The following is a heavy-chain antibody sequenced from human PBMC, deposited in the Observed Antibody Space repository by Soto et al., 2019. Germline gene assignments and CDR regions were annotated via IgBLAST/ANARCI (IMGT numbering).Heavy chain of an antibody. J-gene: IGHJ4*02. Sequence: GASVKVSCKASGYTFSDYQMHWVRQAPGQGLEWMGWINPNSGGTNYAQKFQGWVTMTRDTSISTAYMELRRLRSDDTAIYYCARGGGRQQLVFDYWGQGTLVTVSS. D-gene: IGHD6-13*01. CDR1: GYTFSDYQ. CDR2: INPNSGGT. CDR3: ARGGGRQQLVFDY. V-gene: IGHV1-2*04.